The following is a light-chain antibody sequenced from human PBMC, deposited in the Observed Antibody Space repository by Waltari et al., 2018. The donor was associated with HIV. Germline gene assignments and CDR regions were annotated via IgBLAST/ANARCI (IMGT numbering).Light chain of an antibody. Sequence: EIVMPQSPATLSVSPGERATLSCRASQSVSSNLAWYQQKPGQAPRLLIYGASTRATGIPARFSGSGSGTEFTLTISSLQSEDFAVYYCQQYNDWRRVTFGQGTKVEIQ. CDR3: QQYNDWRRVT. CDR1: QSVSSN. J-gene: IGKJ1*01. CDR2: GAS. V-gene: IGKV3-15*01.